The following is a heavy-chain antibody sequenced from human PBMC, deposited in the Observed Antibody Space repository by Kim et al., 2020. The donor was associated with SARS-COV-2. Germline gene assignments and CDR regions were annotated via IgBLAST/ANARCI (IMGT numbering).Heavy chain of an antibody. V-gene: IGHV4-31*02. Sequence: PSLKSRVTIAVDTSKNQFSLKLSSVTAADTAVYYCARDLNWNYVRGYFDYWGQVTLVTVSS. CDR3: ARDLNWNYVRGYFDY. J-gene: IGHJ4*02. D-gene: IGHD1-7*01.